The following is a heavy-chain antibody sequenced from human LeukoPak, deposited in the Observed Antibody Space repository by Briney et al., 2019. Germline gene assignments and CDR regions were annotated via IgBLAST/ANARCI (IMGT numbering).Heavy chain of an antibody. Sequence: ASVKVSCKASGYTFTGYGISWVRQAPGQGLEWMGWISAYNGNTNYAQKLQGRVTMTTDTSTSTAYMELRSLRSDDTAVYYCARVTLGKSKWELLYWGQGTLITVSS. CDR2: ISAYNGNT. CDR1: GYTFTGYG. J-gene: IGHJ4*02. V-gene: IGHV1-18*01. D-gene: IGHD1-26*01. CDR3: ARVTLGKSKWELLY.